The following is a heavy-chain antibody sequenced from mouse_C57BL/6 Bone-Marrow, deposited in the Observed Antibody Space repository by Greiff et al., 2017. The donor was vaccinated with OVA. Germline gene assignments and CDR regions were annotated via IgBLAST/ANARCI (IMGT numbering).Heavy chain of an antibody. CDR1: GYTFTDYT. CDR2: INPNNGGT. V-gene: IGHV1-22*01. Sequence: EVHLQQSGPELVKPGASVKMSCKASGYTFTDYTMHWVKQSHGKSLEWIGYINPNNGGTSYNQKFKGKATLTVNKSSSTAYMELRSLTSEDSAVYYCARGGVLWFAYWGQGTLVTVSA. CDR3: ARGGVLWFAY. J-gene: IGHJ3*01.